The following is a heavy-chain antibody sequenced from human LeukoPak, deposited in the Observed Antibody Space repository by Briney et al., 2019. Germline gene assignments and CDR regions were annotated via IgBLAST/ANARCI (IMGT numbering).Heavy chain of an antibody. CDR2: ISGTTNTI. J-gene: IGHJ4*02. CDR1: GFTFSSFT. D-gene: IGHD4/OR15-4a*01. Sequence: GGSLRLSCAPSGFTFSSFTMNWVRQAPGKGLEWVSSISGTTNTIYYADSVKGRFTISRDNANNSVSLQMNSLRPEDTAVYFCARRRVLSVARALDYWGQGTLVTVSS. V-gene: IGHV3-48*04. CDR3: ARRRVLSVARALDY.